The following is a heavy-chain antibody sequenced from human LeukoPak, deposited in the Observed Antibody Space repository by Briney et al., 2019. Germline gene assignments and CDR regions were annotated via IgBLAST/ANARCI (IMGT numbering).Heavy chain of an antibody. J-gene: IGHJ3*02. Sequence: SENLSLTCAVSGYSISSGYYWGGIRQPPGKGLEWIGSIYHSGSTYYNPSLKSRVTISEDTSKNQFSLKLSSVTAADTAVYYCVRPYSSGWNGSFDIWGQGTMVTISS. CDR2: IYHSGST. V-gene: IGHV4-38-2*01. D-gene: IGHD6-19*01. CDR3: VRPYSSGWNGSFDI. CDR1: GYSISSGYY.